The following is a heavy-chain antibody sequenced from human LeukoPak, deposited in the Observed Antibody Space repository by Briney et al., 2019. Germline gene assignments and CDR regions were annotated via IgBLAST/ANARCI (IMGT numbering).Heavy chain of an antibody. CDR2: IYHSGTT. CDR3: ARDRVMVRGGRPEHFDY. CDR1: GFSISSGYY. D-gene: IGHD3-10*01. V-gene: IGHV4-38-2*02. J-gene: IGHJ4*02. Sequence: SETLSLTCTVSGFSISSGYYWGWIRQPPGKGLEWIGSIYHSGTTYHNPSLKSRVTISIDTSKNQFSLKLSSVTAEDTAVYYCARDRVMVRGGRPEHFDYWGQGTLVTVSS.